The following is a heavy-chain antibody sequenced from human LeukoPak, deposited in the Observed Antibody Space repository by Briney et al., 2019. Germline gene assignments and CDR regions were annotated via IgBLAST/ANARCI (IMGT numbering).Heavy chain of an antibody. J-gene: IGHJ6*02. CDR2: INQDESEK. V-gene: IGHV3-7*01. Sequence: GGSLRLSCTASGFTFSNFLMSWARQAPGKGLEWVATINQDESEKYYVDSVKGRFTISRDNAKNSLYLQMNSLRAEDTAVYYCAREQDYYYGMDVWGQGTTVTVSS. CDR3: AREQDYYYGMDV. CDR1: GFTFSNFL.